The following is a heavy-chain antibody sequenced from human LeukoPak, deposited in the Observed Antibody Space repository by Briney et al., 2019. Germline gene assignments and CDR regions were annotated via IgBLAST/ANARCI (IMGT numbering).Heavy chain of an antibody. Sequence: SETLSLTCTVTGGSISSGGYYWSCIRQPPGKGLECIGYIYYSGSTNYNPSLKSRVTMSVDTSKNQFSLKLSSVTAADTAVYYCVREIGSYADYWCQGTLVTVSS. CDR2: IYYSGST. D-gene: IGHD1-26*01. J-gene: IGHJ4*02. CDR1: GGSISSGGYY. CDR3: VREIGSYADY. V-gene: IGHV4-61*08.